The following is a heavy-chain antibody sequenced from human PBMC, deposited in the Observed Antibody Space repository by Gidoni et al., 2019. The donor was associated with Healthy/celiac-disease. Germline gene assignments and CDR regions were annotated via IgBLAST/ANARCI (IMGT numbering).Heavy chain of an antibody. Sequence: QVQLQQWGAGLLKPSETLSLTCAVYGGSFSGYYWSWIRQPPGKGLEWIGEINHSGSTNYNPSLKSRVTISVDMSKNQFSLKLSSVTAADTAVYYCARSNEDCGGDCYAFDYWGQGTLVTVSS. J-gene: IGHJ4*02. CDR2: INHSGST. CDR1: GGSFSGYY. CDR3: ARSNEDCGGDCYAFDY. V-gene: IGHV4-34*01. D-gene: IGHD2-21*02.